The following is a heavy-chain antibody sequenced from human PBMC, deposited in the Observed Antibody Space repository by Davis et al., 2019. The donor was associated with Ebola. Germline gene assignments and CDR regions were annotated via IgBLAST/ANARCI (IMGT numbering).Heavy chain of an antibody. CDR2: IYWDDDK. Sequence: SGPTLVKPTQTLTLTCTFSGFSLSTSGMCVSWIRQPPGKALEWLALIYWDDDKRYSPSLKSRLTITKDTSKNQVVLTMTNMDPVDTATYYCAHRHQHLYFDYWGQGTLVTVSS. V-gene: IGHV2-5*08. CDR1: GFSLSTSGMC. J-gene: IGHJ4*02. CDR3: AHRHQHLYFDY.